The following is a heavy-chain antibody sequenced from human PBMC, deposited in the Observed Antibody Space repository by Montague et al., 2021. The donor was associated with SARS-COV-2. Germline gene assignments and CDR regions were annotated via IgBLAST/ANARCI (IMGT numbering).Heavy chain of an antibody. CDR2: IYNGGTT. D-gene: IGHD2-15*01. V-gene: IGHV4-39*01. CDR1: GDSIRNSDYS. Sequence: SETLSLTCTVSGDSIRNSDYSWGWVRQPPGKGLEWIGNIYNGGTTFYNPSLKSRVTIFVDTSKNQFSLKLSSVTGADTAVYYCVTRTRYPQNDFGFWGQGTLVTVSS. J-gene: IGHJ4*02. CDR3: VTRTRYPQNDFGF.